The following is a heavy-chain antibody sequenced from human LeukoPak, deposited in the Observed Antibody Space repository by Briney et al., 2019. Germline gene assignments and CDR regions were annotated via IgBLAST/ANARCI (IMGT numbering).Heavy chain of an antibody. CDR1: GFTFSNYW. CDR2: IKQDGSEK. D-gene: IGHD3-3*01. Sequence: PGGPLRLSCAASGFTFSNYWMSWVRQAPGKGLEWVANIKQDGSEKYYVDSVKGRFTISRDNAKNSLYLQMNSLRAEDTAVYYCARDPTIFGVAIVPDYWGQGTLVTVSS. J-gene: IGHJ4*02. V-gene: IGHV3-7*01. CDR3: ARDPTIFGVAIVPDY.